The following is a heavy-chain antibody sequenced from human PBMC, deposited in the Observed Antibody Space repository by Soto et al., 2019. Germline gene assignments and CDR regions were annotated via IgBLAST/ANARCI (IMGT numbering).Heavy chain of an antibody. CDR2: INPNSGGT. CDR1: GYTFTGYY. J-gene: IGHJ4*02. Sequence: QVQLVQSGAEVKKPGASVKVSCKASGYTFTGYYMHWVRQAPGQGLEWMGWINPNSGGTNYAQKFQGWVTMTRDTSISTAYMELSRLTQLDTAVYYCARGTYDILPVLDYWGQGTLVTVSS. V-gene: IGHV1-2*04. D-gene: IGHD3-9*01. CDR3: ARGTYDILPVLDY.